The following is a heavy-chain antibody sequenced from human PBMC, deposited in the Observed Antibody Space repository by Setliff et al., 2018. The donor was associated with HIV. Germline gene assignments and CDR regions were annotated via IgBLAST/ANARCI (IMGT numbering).Heavy chain of an antibody. V-gene: IGHV1-69*01. CDR2: IIPIFGTT. J-gene: IGHJ6*02. CDR1: GDTFSSYA. D-gene: IGHD5-18*01. CDR3: AREKGNVDSSMVLYYYYGMDV. Sequence: GASVKVSCKASGDTFSSYAISWVRQAPGQGPEWMGGIIPIFGTTNYAQRFQGRVTITADESTNTVYMEVRSLRSEDTAVYYCAREKGNVDSSMVLYYYYGMDVWGQGTTVTVS.